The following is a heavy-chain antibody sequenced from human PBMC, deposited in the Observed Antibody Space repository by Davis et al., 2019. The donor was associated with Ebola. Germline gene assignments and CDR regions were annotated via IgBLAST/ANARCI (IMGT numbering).Heavy chain of an antibody. V-gene: IGHV1-18*01. CDR3: ARGYSGYDLDWFDP. D-gene: IGHD5-12*01. Sequence: AASVKVSCKASGGTFSSYAISWVRQAPGQGLEWMGWISAYNGNTNYAQKLQGRVTMTTDTSTNTAYMELSSLRSEDTAVYYCARGYSGYDLDWFDPWGQGTLVTVSS. CDR1: GGTFSSYA. J-gene: IGHJ5*02. CDR2: ISAYNGNT.